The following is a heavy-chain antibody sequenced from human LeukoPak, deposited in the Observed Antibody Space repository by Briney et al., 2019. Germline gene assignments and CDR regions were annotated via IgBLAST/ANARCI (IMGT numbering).Heavy chain of an antibody. Sequence: GGSLRLSCAASGFSFSSYSMNWVRQAPGKGLEWVSAISGSGGSTYYADSVKGRFTISRDNSKNTLYLQMNSLRAEDTAVYYCATSTGYSSSSGPFFDYWGQGTLVTVSS. V-gene: IGHV3-23*01. D-gene: IGHD6-6*01. CDR1: GFSFSSYS. J-gene: IGHJ4*02. CDR3: ATSTGYSSSSGPFFDY. CDR2: ISGSGGST.